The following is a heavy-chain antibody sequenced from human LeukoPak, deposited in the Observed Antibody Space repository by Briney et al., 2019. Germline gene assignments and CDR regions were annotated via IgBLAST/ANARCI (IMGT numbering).Heavy chain of an antibody. J-gene: IGHJ6*02. D-gene: IGHD2-15*01. CDR2: INAGNGDT. CDR1: GYTLTSYA. CDR3: ARERWHCRVNCYSVYYYALDV. V-gene: IGHV1-3*01. Sequence: EASVKVSCKASGYTLTSYAMHWVRQAPGQRLEWMGWINAGNGDTKYSQNFQGRVTVTSDTSAATAYVELNSLTSEDTAVYYCARERWHCRVNCYSVYYYALDVWGQGTTVTVSS.